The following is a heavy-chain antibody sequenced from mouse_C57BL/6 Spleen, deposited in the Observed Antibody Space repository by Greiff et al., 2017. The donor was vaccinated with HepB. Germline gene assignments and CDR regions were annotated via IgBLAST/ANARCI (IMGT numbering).Heavy chain of an antibody. Sequence: VKLVESGAELVKPGASVKLSCNASGYTFTEYTIHWVKQRSGQGLEWIGWFYPGSGSIKYNEKFKDKATLTADKSSSTVYMELSRLTSEDSAVYFCARHEDGSSYDYFDYWGQGTTLTVSS. V-gene: IGHV1-62-2*01. CDR3: ARHEDGSSYDYFDY. D-gene: IGHD1-1*01. CDR1: GYTFTEYT. J-gene: IGHJ2*01. CDR2: FYPGSGSI.